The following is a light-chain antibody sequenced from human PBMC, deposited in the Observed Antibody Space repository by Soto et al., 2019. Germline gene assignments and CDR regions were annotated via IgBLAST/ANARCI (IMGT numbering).Light chain of an antibody. J-gene: IGLJ1*01. V-gene: IGLV2-14*01. CDR1: SSDVGGYNY. CDR2: EVS. CDR3: NSYTSKSTGV. Sequence: QSALTQPASVSGSPGQSITISCTGTSSDVGGYNYVSWYQQHPGKAPKLIIYEVSNRPSGVSNRFSGSKSGNTASLTISGRQCEDEGDYTCNSYTSKSTGVFGTGTKLTVL.